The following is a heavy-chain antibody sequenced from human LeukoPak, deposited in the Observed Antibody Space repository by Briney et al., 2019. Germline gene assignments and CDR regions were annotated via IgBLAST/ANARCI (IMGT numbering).Heavy chain of an antibody. Sequence: GRSLRLSCAASGFTFSSYGMHWVRQAPGKGLEWVAVIWYDGSNKYYADSVKGRFTISRDNSKNTLYLQMNSLRAEDTAVYYCARDEVLGGSYSGGFDHWGQGTLVTVSS. J-gene: IGHJ4*02. CDR2: IWYDGSNK. D-gene: IGHD1-26*01. CDR1: GFTFSSYG. V-gene: IGHV3-33*01. CDR3: ARDEVLGGSYSGGFDH.